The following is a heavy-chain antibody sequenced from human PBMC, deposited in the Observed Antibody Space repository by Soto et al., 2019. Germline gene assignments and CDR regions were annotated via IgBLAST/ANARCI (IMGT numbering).Heavy chain of an antibody. CDR1: GFTFSSSW. D-gene: IGHD3-10*01. Sequence: EVQLVESGGGLVQPGGSLRLSCAASGFTFSSSWMHWVRQAPGKGLVWVSRINSGASTTNYAASVKGRFTTSRDNAKTTLYLQMDSLTAEDPAVYYCARGPTGWFGYDYWGQGTLVTVSS. CDR3: ARGPTGWFGYDY. V-gene: IGHV3-74*01. J-gene: IGHJ4*02. CDR2: INSGASTT.